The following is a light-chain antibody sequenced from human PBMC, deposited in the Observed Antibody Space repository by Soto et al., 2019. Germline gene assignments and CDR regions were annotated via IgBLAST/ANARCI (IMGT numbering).Light chain of an antibody. CDR3: LVHYGGLVV. Sequence: QAVVTQEPSLTVSPGGTVTLTCASSTGAVTSGYYVNGFQQKPGQAPTALIFSTTNKHPWTPARFSGSLLGGKAALTLSGVEHEDEAYYCFLVHYGGLVVLGGGTKLTVL. CDR1: TGAVTSGYY. V-gene: IGLV7-43*01. J-gene: IGLJ2*01. CDR2: STT.